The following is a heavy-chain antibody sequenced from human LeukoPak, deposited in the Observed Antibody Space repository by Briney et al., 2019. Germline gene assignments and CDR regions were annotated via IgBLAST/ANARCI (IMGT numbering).Heavy chain of an antibody. J-gene: IGHJ4*02. CDR2: IKSKTAGGTT. Sequence: GGSLRLSCAASGFTFSNAWMSWVRQAPGKGLEWVGRIKSKTAGGTTDYAAPVKGRFTISRDDSKNTLYLQMNSLRAEDTAVYYCARVGYYDSSGYYSPFDYWGQGTLVTVSS. V-gene: IGHV3-15*01. CDR3: ARVGYYDSSGYYSPFDY. CDR1: GFTFSNAW. D-gene: IGHD3-22*01.